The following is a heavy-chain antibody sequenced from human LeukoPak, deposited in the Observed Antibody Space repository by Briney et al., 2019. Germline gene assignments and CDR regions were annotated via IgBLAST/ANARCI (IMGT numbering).Heavy chain of an antibody. Sequence: PSETLSLTCTVPGGSISSYYWSWIRQPPGKGLEWIGYIYYSGSTNYNPSLKSRVTISVDTSKNQFSLKLSSVTAADTAVYYCARSDPDVASAFDYWGQGTLVTVSS. CDR1: GGSISSYY. CDR2: IYYSGST. J-gene: IGHJ4*02. V-gene: IGHV4-59*01. CDR3: ARSDPDVASAFDY. D-gene: IGHD6-25*01.